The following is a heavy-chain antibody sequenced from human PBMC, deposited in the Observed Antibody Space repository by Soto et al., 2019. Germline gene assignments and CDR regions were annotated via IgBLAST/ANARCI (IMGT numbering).Heavy chain of an antibody. CDR3: ATPLVTMVRGKYYYMDV. J-gene: IGHJ6*03. CDR1: GFTFSSYA. D-gene: IGHD3-10*01. Sequence: DVQLLESGGGLVQPGGSLRLSCAASGFTFSSYAMAWVRQAPGKGLEWVSVISGGGGTTYYAESVKGRFTISRDNSKKMLNLQMDSLRAEDTAVYHCATPLVTMVRGKYYYMDVWGKGTTVSVSS. V-gene: IGHV3-23*01. CDR2: ISGGGGTT.